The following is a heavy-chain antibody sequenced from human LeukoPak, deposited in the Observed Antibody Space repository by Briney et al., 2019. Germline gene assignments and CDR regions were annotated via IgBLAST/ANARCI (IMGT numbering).Heavy chain of an antibody. CDR1: GASVTTRSYY. Sequence: PSETLSLTCSVFGASVTTRSYYWGWIRQSPGKGLEWIGSMYNGGRTYYNPSLKSRVTISVDRSKNQFSLKLSSVTAADTAVYYCARDAVAGTSPTDYWGQGTLVTVSS. CDR3: ARDAVAGTSPTDY. D-gene: IGHD6-13*01. J-gene: IGHJ4*02. CDR2: MYNGGRT. V-gene: IGHV4-39*07.